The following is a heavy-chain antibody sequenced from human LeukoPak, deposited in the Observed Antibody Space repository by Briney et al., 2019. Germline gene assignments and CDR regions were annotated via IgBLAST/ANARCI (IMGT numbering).Heavy chain of an antibody. V-gene: IGHV4-31*11. Sequence: SGTLSLTCAVSGGSISSGGYYWSWIRQHPGKGLEWIGYIYYSGSTYYNPSLKSRVTISVDTSKNQFSLKLSSVTAADTAVYYCARGSSGDYFDYWGQGTLVTVSS. CDR1: GGSISSGGYY. D-gene: IGHD3-22*01. CDR2: IYYSGST. J-gene: IGHJ4*02. CDR3: ARGSSGDYFDY.